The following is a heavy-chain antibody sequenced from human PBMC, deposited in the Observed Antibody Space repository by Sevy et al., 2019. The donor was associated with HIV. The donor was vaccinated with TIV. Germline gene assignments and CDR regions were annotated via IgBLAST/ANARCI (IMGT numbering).Heavy chain of an antibody. CDR1: GGSFSGYN. Sequence: ETLSLTCAVYGGSFSGYNYNWIRQPPGKGLEWVSSIYPNGDVTFYAESVKGRFIISRDSSKNTLFLQMNSLRAEDTAVYYCAKDFCRTDNCADLFDYWGQGTLVTVSS. CDR3: AKDFCRTDNCADLFDY. J-gene: IGHJ4*02. CDR2: IYPNGDVT. D-gene: IGHD1-20*01. V-gene: IGHV3-23*01.